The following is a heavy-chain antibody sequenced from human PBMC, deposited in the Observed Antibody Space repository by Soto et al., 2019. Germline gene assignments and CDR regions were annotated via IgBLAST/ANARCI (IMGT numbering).Heavy chain of an antibody. CDR2: INSDGSST. CDR1: GFTFSSYW. CDR3: ARGPPGFPDY. Sequence: EVQLVESGGGLVQPGGSLRLSCAASGFTFSSYWMHWVRQAPGKGLVWVSRINSDGSSTSYADSVKGRFTISRDNAKNTLEQQMNRLRAEDTAVYYCARGPPGFPDYWGQGTLVTVSS. V-gene: IGHV3-74*01. J-gene: IGHJ4*02. D-gene: IGHD3-3*01.